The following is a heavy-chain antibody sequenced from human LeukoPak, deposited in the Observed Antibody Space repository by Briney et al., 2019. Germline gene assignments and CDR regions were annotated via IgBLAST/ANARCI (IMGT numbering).Heavy chain of an antibody. D-gene: IGHD5-18*01. J-gene: IGHJ4*02. CDR2: IYYSGST. CDR3: ARSLRGYRFATDY. V-gene: IGHV4-59*08. CDR1: GDSINSYY. Sequence: SETLSLTCTVSGDSINSYYWSWIRQPPWKGLEWIGYIYYSGSTKYNPSIKSRVTISVDTSKNQFSLKLSSVTAADTAVYYCARSLRGYRFATDYWGQGTLVTVSS.